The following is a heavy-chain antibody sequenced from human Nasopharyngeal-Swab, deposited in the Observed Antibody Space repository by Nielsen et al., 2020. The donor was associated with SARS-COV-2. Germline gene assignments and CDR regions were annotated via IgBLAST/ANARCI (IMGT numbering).Heavy chain of an antibody. V-gene: IGHV1-3*04. Sequence: ASVKVSCKASGYTFTNYGIHWVRQAPGQRLEWMGWINTGNGNTKYSHKFQGRVTITRDTSASTAYMELSSLRSEDTAVYYCARGGEAITFGGVIVYYFVYWGQGTLVTVSS. CDR2: INTGNGNT. CDR1: GYTFTNYG. D-gene: IGHD3-16*02. J-gene: IGHJ4*02. CDR3: ARGGEAITFGGVIVYYFVY.